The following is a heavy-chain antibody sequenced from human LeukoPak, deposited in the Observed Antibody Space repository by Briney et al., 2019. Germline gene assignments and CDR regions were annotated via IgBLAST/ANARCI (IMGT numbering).Heavy chain of an antibody. CDR1: GYTFTSYG. CDR3: ARSLLNASRFLEWLNYMDV. V-gene: IGHV1-18*01. CDR2: ISAYNGNT. J-gene: IGHJ6*03. D-gene: IGHD3-3*01. Sequence: ASVKVSCKASGYTFTSYGISWVRQAPGQGLEWMGWISAYNGNTNYAQKLQGRVTMTTDTSTSTAYMELRSLRSDDTAVYYCARSLLNASRFLEWLNYMDVWGKGTTVTVSS.